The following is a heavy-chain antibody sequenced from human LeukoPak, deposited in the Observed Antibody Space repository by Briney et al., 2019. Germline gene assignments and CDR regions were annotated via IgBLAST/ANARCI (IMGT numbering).Heavy chain of an antibody. V-gene: IGHV1-2*02. D-gene: IGHD6-6*01. CDR1: GYTFTSYA. CDR2: INPNSGGT. Sequence: GASVKVSCKASGYTFTSYAMHWVRQAPGQRLEWMGWINPNSGGTNYAQKFQGRVTMTRDTSISTAYMELSRLRSDDTAVYYCARDLLAKGKGWYSSSPATYDYWGQGTLVTVSS. J-gene: IGHJ4*02. CDR3: ARDLLAKGKGWYSSSPATYDY.